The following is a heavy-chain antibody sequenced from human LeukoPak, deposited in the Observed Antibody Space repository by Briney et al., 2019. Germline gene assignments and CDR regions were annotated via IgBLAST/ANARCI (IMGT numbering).Heavy chain of an antibody. Sequence: GGSLRLSCAASGFTFDDYAMHWVRQAPGKGLEWVSLISGDGGSTYYADSVKGRFTISRDNSKNSLYLQMNSLRTEDTALYYCAKGQHPVVMVAPLSFDYWGQGTLVTVSS. D-gene: IGHD2-15*01. CDR3: AKGQHPVVMVAPLSFDY. CDR1: GFTFDDYA. J-gene: IGHJ4*02. V-gene: IGHV3-43*02. CDR2: ISGDGGST.